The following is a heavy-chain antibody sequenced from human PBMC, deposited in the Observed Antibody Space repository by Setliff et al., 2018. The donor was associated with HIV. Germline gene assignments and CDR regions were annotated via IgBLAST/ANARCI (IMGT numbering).Heavy chain of an antibody. V-gene: IGHV3-30*04. CDR2: ISNNGNVK. CDR1: PLTFTKYA. D-gene: IGHD3-9*01. CDR3: TRDQNAIAAFERFDP. J-gene: IGHJ5*02. Sequence: GESLKISCAGSPLTFTKYAMHWVRQAPGQGLEWVAAISNNGNVKYYADSVQGRVIISRDNSKNTLYLEMSGLGPDDTALYYCTRDQNAIAAFERFDPWGQGTQVTVSS.